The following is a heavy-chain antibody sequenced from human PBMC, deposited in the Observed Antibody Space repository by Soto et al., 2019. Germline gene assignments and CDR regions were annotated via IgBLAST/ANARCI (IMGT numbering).Heavy chain of an antibody. CDR2: IIPIFGTA. J-gene: IGHJ6*02. CDR1: GGTFSSYA. V-gene: IGHV1-69*01. Sequence: QVQLVQSGAEVKKPGSSVKVSCKASGGTFSSYAISWVRQAPGQGLEWMGGIIPIFGTANYAQKFQGRVTITADESTSTAYMELSSLRSEDTAVYYCASSPGLITDEYYYYGMDVWGQGTTVTVSS. CDR3: ASSPGLITDEYYYYGMDV. D-gene: IGHD3-22*01.